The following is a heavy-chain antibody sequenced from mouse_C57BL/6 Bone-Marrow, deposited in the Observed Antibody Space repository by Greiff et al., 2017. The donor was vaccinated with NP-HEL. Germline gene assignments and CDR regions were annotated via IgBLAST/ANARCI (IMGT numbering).Heavy chain of an antibody. V-gene: IGHV1-64*01. J-gene: IGHJ3*01. Sequence: VKLQESGAELVKPGASVKLSCKASGYTFTSYWMHWVKQRPGQGLEWIGMIHPNSGSTNYNEKFKSKATLTVDKSSSTAYMQLSSLPSEDSAVYYCARPHYDYDQAWFAYWGQGTLVTVSA. CDR1: GYTFTSYW. CDR2: IHPNSGST. D-gene: IGHD2-4*01. CDR3: ARPHYDYDQAWFAY.